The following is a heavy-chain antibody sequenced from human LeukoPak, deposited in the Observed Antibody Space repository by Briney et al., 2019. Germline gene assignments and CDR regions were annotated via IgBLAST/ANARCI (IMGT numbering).Heavy chain of an antibody. V-gene: IGHV4-34*01. CDR1: GFTFSSYA. D-gene: IGHD3-10*01. Sequence: GSLRLSCAASGFTFSSYAMSWIRQPPGKGLEWIGEINHSGSTNYNPSLKSRVTISVDTSKNQFSLKLSSVTAADTAVYYCARTQSYGSGSYYKSPRYFDYWGQGTLVTVSS. J-gene: IGHJ4*02. CDR3: ARTQSYGSGSYYKSPRYFDY. CDR2: INHSGST.